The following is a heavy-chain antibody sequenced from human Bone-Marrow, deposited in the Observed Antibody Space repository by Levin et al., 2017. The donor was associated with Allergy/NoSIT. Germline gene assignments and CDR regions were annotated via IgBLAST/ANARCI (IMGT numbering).Heavy chain of an antibody. Sequence: SCAVYGGSFSGYYWSWIRQPPGKGLEWIGEINHSGSTNYNPSLKSRVTISVDTSKNQFSLKLSSVTAADTAVYYCAREIAAAGTGATAGAFDIWGQGTMVTVSS. V-gene: IGHV4-34*01. CDR2: INHSGST. CDR1: GGSFSGYY. D-gene: IGHD6-13*01. J-gene: IGHJ3*02. CDR3: AREIAAAGTGATAGAFDI.